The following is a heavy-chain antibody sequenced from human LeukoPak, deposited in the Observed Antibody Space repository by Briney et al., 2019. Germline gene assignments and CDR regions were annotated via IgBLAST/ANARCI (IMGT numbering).Heavy chain of an antibody. Sequence: SSETLSLTCTVSGGSISSYYWSWIRQPPGKGLEWIGYIYYSGSTNYNPSLKSRVTISVDTSKNQFSLKLSSVTAADTAVYYCAREGPHGSGIYYNPLDYWGQGALVIVSS. CDR2: IYYSGST. J-gene: IGHJ4*02. V-gene: IGHV4-59*01. CDR3: AREGPHGSGIYYNPLDY. CDR1: GGSISSYY. D-gene: IGHD3-10*01.